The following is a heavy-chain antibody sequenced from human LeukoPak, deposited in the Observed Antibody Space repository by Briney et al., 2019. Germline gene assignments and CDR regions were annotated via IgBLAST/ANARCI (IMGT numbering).Heavy chain of an antibody. CDR2: IRYDGSNK. Sequence: GGSLRLSCAASGFTFSSYGMHWVRQAPGKGLEWVAFIRYDGSNKYYADSVKGRFTISRDNSKNTLYLQMNSLRAEDTAVYYCARDFVSAGYWGQGTLVTVSS. CDR3: ARDFVSAGY. V-gene: IGHV3-30*02. D-gene: IGHD2-21*02. J-gene: IGHJ4*02. CDR1: GFTFSSYG.